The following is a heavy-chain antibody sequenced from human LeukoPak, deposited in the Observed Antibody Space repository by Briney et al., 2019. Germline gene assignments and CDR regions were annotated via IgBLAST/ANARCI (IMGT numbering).Heavy chain of an antibody. CDR1: GYSFTSYW. CDR2: IYPGDSDT. CDR3: ANNSEFPSSSEVGFDY. Sequence: GESLKISCKGSGYSFTSYWIGWVRQMPGKGLEWMGIIYPGDSDTRYSPSFQGQVTISADKSISTAYLQWSSQQASDTAMYYCANNSEFPSSSEVGFDYWGQGTLVTVSP. J-gene: IGHJ4*02. D-gene: IGHD6-6*01. V-gene: IGHV5-51*01.